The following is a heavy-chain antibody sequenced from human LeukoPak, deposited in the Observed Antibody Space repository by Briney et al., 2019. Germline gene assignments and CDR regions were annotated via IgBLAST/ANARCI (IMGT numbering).Heavy chain of an antibody. CDR2: INPSGGST. CDR3: ARVDIYGDPTYFDY. D-gene: IGHD4-17*01. V-gene: IGHV1-46*03. J-gene: IGHJ4*02. CDR1: GYTFTRYY. Sequence: ASVKVSCKASGYTFTRYYIHWVRQAPGQGLERMGIINPSGGSTNYAQKFQGRVTMTRDTSTSTVYMELSSLRSEDTAVYYCARVDIYGDPTYFDYWGQGTLVTVSS.